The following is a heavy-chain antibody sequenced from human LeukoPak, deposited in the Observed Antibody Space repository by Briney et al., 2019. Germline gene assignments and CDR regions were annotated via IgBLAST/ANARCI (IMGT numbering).Heavy chain of an antibody. CDR2: IYPGDSDT. Sequence: GESLKISCKGSGYSFTSYWIGWVRQMPGKGLEWMGIIYPGDSDTRYSPSFQGQVTISAAKSISTAYLQWSSLKASDTAMYYCARFPRYCSGGSCSGVFDYWGQRTLATVSS. CDR3: ARFPRYCSGGSCSGVFDY. CDR1: GYSFTSYW. D-gene: IGHD2-15*01. V-gene: IGHV5-51*01. J-gene: IGHJ4*02.